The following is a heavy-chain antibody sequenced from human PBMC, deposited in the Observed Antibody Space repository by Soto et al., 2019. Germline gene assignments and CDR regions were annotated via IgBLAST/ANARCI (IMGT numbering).Heavy chain of an antibody. J-gene: IGHJ4*02. CDR1: GGSFSRYY. Sequence: SETLYLTCAVYGGSFSRYYWSWIRQPPGKGLEWIGEINHSGSTNYNPSLKSRVTISVDTSKTQFSLKLSSVTAADTAVYYCARGYCSSTSCYWLRPYFDYWGQGTLVTVSS. V-gene: IGHV4-34*01. CDR2: INHSGST. D-gene: IGHD2-2*01. CDR3: ARGYCSSTSCYWLRPYFDY.